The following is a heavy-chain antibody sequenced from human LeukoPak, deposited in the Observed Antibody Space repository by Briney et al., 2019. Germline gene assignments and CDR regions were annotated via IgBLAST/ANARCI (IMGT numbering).Heavy chain of an antibody. J-gene: IGHJ4*02. Sequence: SETLTLTCGVSSYSISRGCYWGWIRQPPGNGLEWIGNIYHTGSTYYNPSLRSRVTISVDTSKNQFFLKLTSVTAADTAVYYCARGLEGYSAGWSRFFEYWGQGTLATVSS. CDR1: SYSISRGCY. CDR3: ARGLEGYSAGWSRFFEY. V-gene: IGHV4-38-2*01. CDR2: IYHTGST. D-gene: IGHD6-19*01.